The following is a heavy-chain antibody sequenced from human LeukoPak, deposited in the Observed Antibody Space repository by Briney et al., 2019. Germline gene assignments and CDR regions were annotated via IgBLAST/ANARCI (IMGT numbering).Heavy chain of an antibody. CDR2: IYYSGST. V-gene: IGHV4-30-4*01. CDR3: ASALRPRDAFDI. D-gene: IGHD3-16*01. CDR1: GGSISSGDYY. Sequence: SETLSLTCTVSGGSISSGDYYWSWVRQPPGKGLEWIGYIYYSGSTYYNPSLKSRVTISVDRSKNQFSLKLSSVTAADTAVYYCASALRPRDAFDIWGQGTMVTVSS. J-gene: IGHJ3*02.